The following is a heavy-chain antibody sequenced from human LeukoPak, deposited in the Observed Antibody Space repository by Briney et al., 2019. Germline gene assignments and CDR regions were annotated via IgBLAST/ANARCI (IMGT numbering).Heavy chain of an antibody. CDR2: IYPDGSHT. J-gene: IGHJ3*02. CDR3: AIHVVEVTNVPDAFDI. D-gene: IGHD2-21*02. Sequence: GESLQISCQASGFRFSDQWIGWVRQKPGKDLEWMGIIYPDGSHTVYSPSFQGQVTISADESLTTAYLHWKSLRASDTAIYYCAIHVVEVTNVPDAFDIWGQGTMVTVSS. V-gene: IGHV5-51*01. CDR1: GFRFSDQW.